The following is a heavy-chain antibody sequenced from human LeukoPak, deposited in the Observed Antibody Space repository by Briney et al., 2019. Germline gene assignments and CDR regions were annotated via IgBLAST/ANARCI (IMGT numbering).Heavy chain of an antibody. J-gene: IGHJ6*03. CDR1: GCTFSSYA. CDR2: ISGRGGST. CDR3: TEDGIAAAPPRNWYYYMDV. D-gene: IGHD6-13*01. Sequence: QPGGSLRLSCAASGCTFSSYAMSWVRQAPGKGREWVSAISGRGGSTYYADSVKGRFTISRDNSKNTLYLQMNSLRAEDTAVYYCTEDGIAAAPPRNWYYYMDVWGKGTTVTVSS. V-gene: IGHV3-23*01.